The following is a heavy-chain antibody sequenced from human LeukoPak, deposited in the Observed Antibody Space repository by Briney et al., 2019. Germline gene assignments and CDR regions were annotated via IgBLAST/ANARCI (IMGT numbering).Heavy chain of an antibody. V-gene: IGHV1-69*15. D-gene: IGHD5-18*01. CDR1: GGTFSSYA. CDR3: ARGPRYSYQPTGDFDI. J-gene: IGHJ3*02. CDR2: IIPIFGIA. Sequence: SVKVSCKASGGTFSSYAISWVRQAPGQGLEWMGRIIPIFGIANYAQKFQGRVTITADESTSTAYMELSSLRSEDTAVYYCARGPRYSYQPTGDFDIWGQGTMVTVSS.